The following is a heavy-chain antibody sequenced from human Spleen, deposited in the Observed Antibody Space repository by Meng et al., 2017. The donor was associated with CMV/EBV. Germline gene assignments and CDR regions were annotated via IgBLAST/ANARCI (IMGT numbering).Heavy chain of an antibody. J-gene: IGHJ4*02. D-gene: IGHD1-1*01. CDR1: GFTFSNAW. Sequence: GESLKISCADSGFTFSNAWMSWVRQAPGKGLEWVGRIKSKTDGGTTDYAAPVKGRFTISRDDSKNTLYLQMNSLKTEDTAVYYCTTTLAQGDYWGQGTLVTVSS. CDR2: IKSKTDGGTT. CDR3: TTTLAQGDY. V-gene: IGHV3-15*01.